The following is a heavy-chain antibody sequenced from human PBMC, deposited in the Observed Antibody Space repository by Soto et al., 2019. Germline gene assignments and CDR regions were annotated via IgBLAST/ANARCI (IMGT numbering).Heavy chain of an antibody. D-gene: IGHD6-19*01. CDR3: AKPGASGWVSYYFDY. CDR1: GFTFDDYA. V-gene: IGHV3-9*01. J-gene: IGHJ4*02. CDR2: ISWNSGSI. Sequence: GGSLRLSCAASGFTFDDYAMHWVRQAPGKGLEWVSGISWNSGSIGYADSVKGRFTISRDNAKNSLYLQMNSLRAEDTALYYCAKPGASGWVSYYFDYWGQGTLVTVSS.